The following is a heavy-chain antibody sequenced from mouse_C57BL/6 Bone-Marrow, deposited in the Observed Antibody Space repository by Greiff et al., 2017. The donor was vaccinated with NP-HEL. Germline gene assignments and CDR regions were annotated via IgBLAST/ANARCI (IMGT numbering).Heavy chain of an antibody. CDR2: ISSGSSTI. D-gene: IGHD1-1*01. CDR1: GFTFSDYG. J-gene: IGHJ1*03. Sequence: EVKLMESGGGLVKPGGSLKLSCAASGFTFSDYGMHWVRQAPEKGLEWVAYISSGSSTIYYADKVQGRFTISRDNAKNTLLLQMTSLRSEDTAMYYCATPYYYGSSYVDWYFDVWGTGTTVTVSS. CDR3: ATPYYYGSSYVDWYFDV. V-gene: IGHV5-17*01.